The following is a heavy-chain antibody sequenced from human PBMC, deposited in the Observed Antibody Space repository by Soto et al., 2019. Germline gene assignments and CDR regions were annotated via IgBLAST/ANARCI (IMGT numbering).Heavy chain of an antibody. D-gene: IGHD3-22*01. CDR3: ARDHYDSSGPRI. J-gene: IGHJ4*02. V-gene: IGHV1-69*06. CDR1: GGTFSSYA. CDR2: IIPIFGTA. Sequence: SVKVSWKASGGTFSSYAISWVRRAPGQGLEWMGGIIPIFGTANYAQKFQGRVTITADKSTSTAYMELSSLRSEDTAVYYCARDHYDSSGPRIWGQGTLVTVSS.